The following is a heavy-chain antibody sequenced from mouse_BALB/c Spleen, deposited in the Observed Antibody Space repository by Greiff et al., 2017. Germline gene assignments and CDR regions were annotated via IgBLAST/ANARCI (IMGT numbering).Heavy chain of an antibody. CDR2: ISSGSSTI. J-gene: IGHJ2*01. CDR3: ARSRDYYGYFDY. Sequence: EVMLVESGGGLVQPGGSRKLSCAASGFTFSSFGMHWVRQAPEKGLEWVAYISSGSSTIYYADTVKGRFTISRDNPKNTLFLQMTSLRSEDTAMYYCARSRDYYGYFDYWGQGTTLTVSS. V-gene: IGHV5-17*02. CDR1: GFTFSSFG. D-gene: IGHD1-1*01.